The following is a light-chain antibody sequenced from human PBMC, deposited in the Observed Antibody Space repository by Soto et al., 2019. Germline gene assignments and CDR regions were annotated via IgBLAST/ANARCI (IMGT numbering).Light chain of an antibody. CDR2: GNS. J-gene: IGLJ2*01. CDR3: QSYDSSLSGVV. CDR1: SSNIGAGYD. Sequence: QSVLTQPPSVSGAPGQRVTISCTGSSSNIGAGYDVHWYQQLPGTAPKLLIYGNSNRPSGVPDRFSGSKSGTSASLAITGLQADDEADYYCQSYDSSLSGVVCGGGTKVTVL. V-gene: IGLV1-40*01.